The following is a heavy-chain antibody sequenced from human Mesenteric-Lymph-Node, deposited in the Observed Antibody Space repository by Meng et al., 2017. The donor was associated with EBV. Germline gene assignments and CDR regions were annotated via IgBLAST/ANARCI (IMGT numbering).Heavy chain of an antibody. V-gene: IGHV2-5*02. J-gene: IGHJ4*02. CDR2: LYWDDDE. Sequence: QITLKESGPAFMKPTKTLTLSCTFSGFSLSTCGVGAGWVRQPSGKALEWLGVLYWDDDERYSPSLRSRLTITKDTSKNQVFLTMTNMDPVDTATYYCAHRPAFGELLDYWGQGTLGTVSS. CDR1: GFSLSTCGVG. CDR3: AHRPAFGELLDY. D-gene: IGHD3-10*01.